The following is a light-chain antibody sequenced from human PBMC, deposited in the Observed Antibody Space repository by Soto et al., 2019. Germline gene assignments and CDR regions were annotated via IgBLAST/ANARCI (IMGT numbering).Light chain of an antibody. Sequence: ETVMTQSPATLSVSPGERATLSCRASQSVSSNLAWYQQRPGQAPRLLIYGASTRATGLPARFSGSGSGTEFTLTISSLQSEDFAVYYCQQYIDWPPLTFGGGTKVEIK. CDR1: QSVSSN. CDR2: GAS. J-gene: IGKJ4*01. V-gene: IGKV3-15*01. CDR3: QQYIDWPPLT.